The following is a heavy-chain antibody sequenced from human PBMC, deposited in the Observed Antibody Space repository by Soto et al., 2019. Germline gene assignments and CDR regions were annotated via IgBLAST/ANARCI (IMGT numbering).Heavy chain of an antibody. J-gene: IGHJ4*02. CDR3: ARVEKYYTLRSVYYVFDY. CDR2: INSDGSST. Sequence: PGGSLRLSCAASGFTFSAHWMHWVRQAPGKGLVWVSVINSDGSSTNYADSVKGRFTISRDNAKNTLYLQMNSLRAEDTAVYYCARVEKYYTLRSVYYVFDYWGRGTVVTVSS. CDR1: GFTFSAHW. V-gene: IGHV3-74*01. D-gene: IGHD3-3*01.